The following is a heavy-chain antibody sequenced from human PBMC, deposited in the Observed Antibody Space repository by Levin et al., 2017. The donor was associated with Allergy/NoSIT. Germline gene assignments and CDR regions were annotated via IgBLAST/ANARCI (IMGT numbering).Heavy chain of an antibody. J-gene: IGHJ4*02. Sequence: SETLSLTCSVSGGSTRLGGYYWGWIRQHPVKGLEWLGYIYYSGETFYNPSVESRLVISHDTSENQFSLKLTSLTAADTALYYCVRAQTGYVSPFDFWGPGTLVTVSS. D-gene: IGHD3-9*01. V-gene: IGHV4-31*03. CDR1: GGSTRLGGYY. CDR3: VRAQTGYVSPFDF. CDR2: IYYSGET.